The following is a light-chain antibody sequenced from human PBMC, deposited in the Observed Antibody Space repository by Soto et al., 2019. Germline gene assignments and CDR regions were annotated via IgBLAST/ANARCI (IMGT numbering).Light chain of an antibody. CDR1: SSDVGIYNY. CDR3: RSYTINSSLLSV. V-gene: IGLV2-14*01. J-gene: IGLJ1*01. CDR2: EVT. Sequence: QSALTQDASVSGSPGQSITISCTGTSSDVGIYNYVSRHQQHPGKAPKVLIYEVTNRPSGISNRFSGSKSGNTASLTISGLQADLEAVYYRRSYTINSSLLSVFGTGIKV.